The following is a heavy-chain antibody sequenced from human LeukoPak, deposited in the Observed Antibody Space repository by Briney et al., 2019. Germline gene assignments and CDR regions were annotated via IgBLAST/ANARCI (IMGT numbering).Heavy chain of an antibody. Sequence: PGGSLRLSCAASRLTFSAYGMHWVRQAPGKGLEWVAFTSHDGSNKYYSESVKGRFTISRDNSEITLYLQMNSLRVEDTAVYYCAKALSRNNGWYYFDYWGQGTLVTVSS. CDR3: AKALSRNNGWYYFDY. D-gene: IGHD6-19*01. CDR1: RLTFSAYG. CDR2: TSHDGSNK. J-gene: IGHJ4*02. V-gene: IGHV3-30*18.